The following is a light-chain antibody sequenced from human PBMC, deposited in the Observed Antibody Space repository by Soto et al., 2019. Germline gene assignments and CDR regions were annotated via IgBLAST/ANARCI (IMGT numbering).Light chain of an antibody. J-gene: IGLJ1*01. CDR2: AVT. V-gene: IGLV2-8*01. Sequence: QSALTQPPSASGSPGQSVTISCTGTSNDVGGYDYVSWYQQHPGKAPKLIIFAVTQRPSGVPDRFSGSKSGNTASLTVSGLQPEDEADYFCSSYGGSNNFFFGTGTKLTVL. CDR3: SSYGGSNNFF. CDR1: SNDVGGYDY.